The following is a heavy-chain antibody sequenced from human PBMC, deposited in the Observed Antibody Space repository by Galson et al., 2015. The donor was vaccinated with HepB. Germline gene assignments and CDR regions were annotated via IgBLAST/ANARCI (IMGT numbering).Heavy chain of an antibody. CDR1: GYTFSHYA. V-gene: IGHV1-18*04. J-gene: IGHJ4*02. CDR2: ISPYYGNT. CDR3: ATTSEATMEHADYIGH. D-gene: IGHD5-12*01. Sequence: SVKVSCKASGYTFSHYAITWVRQAPGQGLEWMGWISPYYGNTIYEQKFQGRLTMTTDTSSTTAYIELRSLRSDDTAVYYCATTSEATMEHADYIGHWGQGTLVTVSS.